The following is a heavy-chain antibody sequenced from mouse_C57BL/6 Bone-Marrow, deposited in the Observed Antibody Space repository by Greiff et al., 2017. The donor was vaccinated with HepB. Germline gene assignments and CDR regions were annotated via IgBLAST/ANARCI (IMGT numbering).Heavy chain of an antibody. D-gene: IGHD2-12*01. Sequence: QVQLQQPGAELVKPGASVKMSCKASGYTFTSYWITWVKQRPGQGLEWIGDIYPGSGSTNYNEKFKSKATLTVDTSSSTAYMQLSSLTSEDSAVYYCARTCYYPTVYYFDYWGQGTTLTVSS. CDR2: IYPGSGST. CDR3: ARTCYYPTVYYFDY. J-gene: IGHJ2*01. CDR1: GYTFTSYW. V-gene: IGHV1-55*01.